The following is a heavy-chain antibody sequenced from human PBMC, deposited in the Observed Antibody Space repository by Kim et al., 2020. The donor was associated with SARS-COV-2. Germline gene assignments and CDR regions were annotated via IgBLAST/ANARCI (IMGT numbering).Heavy chain of an antibody. Sequence: SETLSLTCTVSGGSISSSSYYWGWIRQPPGKGLEWIGSIYYSGSTYYNPSLKSRVTISVDTSKNQFSLKLSSVTAADTAVYYCARFVGADDVFWSGYDMGNWSFDYWGQGTLVTVSS. J-gene: IGHJ4*02. D-gene: IGHD3-3*01. V-gene: IGHV4-39*01. CDR3: ARFVGADDVFWSGYDMGNWSFDY. CDR1: GGSISSSSYY. CDR2: IYYSGST.